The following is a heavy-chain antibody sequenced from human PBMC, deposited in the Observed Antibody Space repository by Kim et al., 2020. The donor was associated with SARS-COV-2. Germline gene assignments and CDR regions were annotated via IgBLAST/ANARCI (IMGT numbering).Heavy chain of an antibody. CDR3: ARGSQQWLVRGAFDI. CDR2: ISYDGSNK. V-gene: IGHV3-30-3*01. D-gene: IGHD6-19*01. Sequence: GGSLRLSCAASGFTFSSYAMHWVRQAPGKGLEWVAVISYDGSNKYYADSVKGRFTISRDNSKNTLYLQMNRLRAEDTAVYYCARGSQQWLVRGAFDIWGQGKMVTVSS. J-gene: IGHJ3*02. CDR1: GFTFSSYA.